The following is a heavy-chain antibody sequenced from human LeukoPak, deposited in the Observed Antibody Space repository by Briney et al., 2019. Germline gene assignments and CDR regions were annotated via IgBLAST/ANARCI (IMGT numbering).Heavy chain of an antibody. CDR1: GGSFSGYY. D-gene: IGHD4-17*01. V-gene: IGHV4-34*01. J-gene: IGHJ5*02. CDR2: INHSGST. Sequence: PSETLSLTCAVYGGSFSGYYWRWIRQPPGKGLGWIGEINHSGSTNYNPSLKSRVTISVDTSKNQFSLKLSSVTAADTAVYYCARGRTWMTTVTTRWFDPWGQGTLVTVSS. CDR3: ARGRTWMTTVTTRWFDP.